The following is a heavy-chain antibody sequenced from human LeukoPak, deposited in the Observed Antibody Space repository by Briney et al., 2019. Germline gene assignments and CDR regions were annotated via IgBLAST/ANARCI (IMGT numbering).Heavy chain of an antibody. CDR3: AGRTGTQNYFDY. V-gene: IGHV3-66*01. Sequence: GGSLRPSCAASGFTVSSNYMSWVRQAPGKGLEWVSVIYSGGSTYYADSVKGRFTISRDNSKNTLYLQMNSLRAEDTAVYYCAGRTGTQNYFDYWGQGTLVTVSS. CDR1: GFTVSSNY. CDR2: IYSGGST. D-gene: IGHD1-1*01. J-gene: IGHJ4*02.